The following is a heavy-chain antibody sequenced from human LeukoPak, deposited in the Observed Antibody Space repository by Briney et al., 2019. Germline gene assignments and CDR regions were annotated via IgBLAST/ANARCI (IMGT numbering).Heavy chain of an antibody. CDR2: ISAYNGNT. CDR1: GYTFTSYG. CDR3: ARGTYYYDSSGYYYVY. Sequence: EASVKVSCKASGYTFTSYGISWVRQAPGQGLEWMGWISAYNGNTNYAQELQGRVTMTTDTSTSTAYMELGSLRSDDTAVYYCARGTYYYDSSGYYYVYWGQGTLVTVSS. J-gene: IGHJ4*02. D-gene: IGHD3-22*01. V-gene: IGHV1-18*01.